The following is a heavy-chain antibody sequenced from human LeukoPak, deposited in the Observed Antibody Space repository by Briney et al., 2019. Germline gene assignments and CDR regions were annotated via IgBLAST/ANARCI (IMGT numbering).Heavy chain of an antibody. CDR1: GGSISPYY. CDR3: ARDSPHGYTLGHRYYFMDV. D-gene: IGHD5-18*01. V-gene: IGHV4-4*07. CDR2: IHSGGTT. Sequence: PSETLSLTCTVSGGSISPYYWTWIRQSAGKGLDFIGRIHSGGTTNYNPSLASRASLSVDTSNNQVSLGLSSVTAADTAVHYCARDSPHGYTLGHRYYFMDVWGKGTPVTVS. J-gene: IGHJ6*03.